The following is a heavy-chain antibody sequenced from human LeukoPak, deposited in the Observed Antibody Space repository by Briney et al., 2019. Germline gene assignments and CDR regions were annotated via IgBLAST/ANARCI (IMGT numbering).Heavy chain of an antibody. J-gene: IGHJ6*02. CDR3: ARDMVVAATVPDYYYGMDV. Sequence: ASMKVSCKAYGYSFTSYGISWVRQAPGEGREWMGWIRAYNDNTNDAQKLQGRVTRTTDTSTSTAYMELRSLRSDDTAVYYCARDMVVAATVPDYYYGMDVWGQGTTVTVSS. D-gene: IGHD2-15*01. CDR1: GYSFTSYG. CDR2: IRAYNDNT. V-gene: IGHV1-18*01.